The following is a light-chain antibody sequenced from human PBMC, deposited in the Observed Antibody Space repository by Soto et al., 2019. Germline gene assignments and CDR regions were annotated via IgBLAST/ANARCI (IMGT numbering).Light chain of an antibody. Sequence: DIQLTQSPSFLSASVGDRVTITCRARQDISSYLAWYQQRPGKVPRFLTHSASTLQSGVPSRFSATGSGTTFTLTISSLQPEDIATYYCQQLNRFPLTFGQGTKVE. CDR1: QDISSY. V-gene: IGKV1-9*01. CDR3: QQLNRFPLT. J-gene: IGKJ1*01. CDR2: SAS.